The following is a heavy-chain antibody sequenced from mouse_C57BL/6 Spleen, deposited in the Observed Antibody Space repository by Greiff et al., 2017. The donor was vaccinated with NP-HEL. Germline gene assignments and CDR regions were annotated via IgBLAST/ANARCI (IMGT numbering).Heavy chain of an antibody. D-gene: IGHD1-2*01. CDR3: GRVLRRYFDV. CDR2: IYPGDGDT. CDR1: GYAFSSSW. V-gene: IGHV1-82*01. J-gene: IGHJ1*03. Sequence: QVQLKESGPELVKPGASVKISCKASGYAFSSSWMNWVKQRPGKGLEWIGRIYPGDGDTNYNGKFKGKATLTADKSSSTAYMQLSSLTSEDSAVYFCGRVLRRYFDVWGTGTTVTVSS.